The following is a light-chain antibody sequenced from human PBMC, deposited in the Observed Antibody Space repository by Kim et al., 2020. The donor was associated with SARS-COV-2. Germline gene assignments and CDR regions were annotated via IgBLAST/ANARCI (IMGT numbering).Light chain of an antibody. CDR2: QDT. J-gene: IGLJ2*01. CDR3: QAWDSTTTV. Sequence: VSPGQTASITCSGERLGNKYVCWDQQKPGQSPVVVIYQDTQRPSGIPERFSGSNSGNTATLTISGTQAMDEADYYCQAWDSTTTVFGGGTQLTVL. CDR1: RLGNKY. V-gene: IGLV3-1*01.